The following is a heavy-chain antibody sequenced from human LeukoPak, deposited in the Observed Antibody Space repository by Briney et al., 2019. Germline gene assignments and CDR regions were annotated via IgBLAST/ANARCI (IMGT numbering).Heavy chain of an antibody. J-gene: IGHJ4*02. CDR1: GFTFSSYA. CDR2: ISYDGSNK. D-gene: IGHD1-26*01. V-gene: IGHV3-30-3*01. CDR3: ARSVGATDLHY. Sequence: GGSLRLSCAASGFTFSSYAIHWVRQAPGKGLEWVAVISYDGSNKYYADSVKGRFTMSRDNSKKTLYLQMNSLRAEGTAVYYCARSVGATDLHYWGQGTLVSVSS.